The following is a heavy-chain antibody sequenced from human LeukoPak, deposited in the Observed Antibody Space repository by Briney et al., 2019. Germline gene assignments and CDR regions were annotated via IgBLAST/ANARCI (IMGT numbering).Heavy chain of an antibody. CDR1: GGTFSSYA. CDR2: IIPIFGTA. CDR3: ARVLRYCSGGNCYSGGLGYMDV. J-gene: IGHJ6*03. D-gene: IGHD2-15*01. Sequence: SVKVSCKASGGTFSSYAISWVRQAPGQGLEWMGGIIPIFGTANYAQKFQGRVTITAEKSTSTAYMELSSLRSEDTAVYYCARVLRYCSGGNCYSGGLGYMDVWGKGTTVTISS. V-gene: IGHV1-69*06.